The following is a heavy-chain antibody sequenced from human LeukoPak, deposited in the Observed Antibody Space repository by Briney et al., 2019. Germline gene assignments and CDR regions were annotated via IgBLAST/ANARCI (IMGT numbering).Heavy chain of an antibody. J-gene: IGHJ4*02. CDR2: ISDTGKT. Sequence: SEPLSLTCNVSGASLSDYYWGWIRQSPAKGLEWLGYISDTGKTDYNPSLNSRGTLSLDTSKNQFSLRLASVTAADTAVYYCVTGYYEPFDNWGQGTLVTVSS. V-gene: IGHV4-59*01. CDR3: VTGYYEPFDN. D-gene: IGHD3-3*01. CDR1: GASLSDYY.